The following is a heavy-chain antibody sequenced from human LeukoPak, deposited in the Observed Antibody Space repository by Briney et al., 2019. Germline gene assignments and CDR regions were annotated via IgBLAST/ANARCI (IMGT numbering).Heavy chain of an antibody. CDR1: GGTFSSYA. V-gene: IGHV1-69*04. CDR2: IIPILGIA. J-gene: IGHJ4*02. D-gene: IGHD6-19*01. CDR3: AKSPLAAAASGYSSGSLDY. Sequence: ASVKVSCKASGGTFSSYAISWVRQAPGQGLEWMGRIIPILGIANYAQKFQGRVTITADKSTSTAYMELSSLRSEDTAVYYCAKSPLAAAASGYSSGSLDYWGQGTLVTVSS.